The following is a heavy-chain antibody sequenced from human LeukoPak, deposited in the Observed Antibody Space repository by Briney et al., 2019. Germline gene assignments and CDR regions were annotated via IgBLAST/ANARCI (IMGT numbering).Heavy chain of an antibody. CDR1: GFTFSSYA. Sequence: RGSLRLSCAASGFTFSSYAMHWVRQAPGKGLEYVSAISSNGGSTYYANSVKGRFTISRDNSKNTLYLQMGSLRAEDMAVYYCARADDSSGWYDYWGQGTLVTVSS. CDR2: ISSNGGST. CDR3: ARADDSSGWYDY. D-gene: IGHD6-19*01. J-gene: IGHJ4*02. V-gene: IGHV3-64*01.